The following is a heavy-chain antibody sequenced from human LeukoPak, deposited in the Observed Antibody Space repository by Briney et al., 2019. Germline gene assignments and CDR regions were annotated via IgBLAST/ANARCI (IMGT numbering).Heavy chain of an antibody. CDR2: INPNSGGT. D-gene: IGHD2-15*01. V-gene: IGHV1-2*02. J-gene: IGHJ5*02. CDR1: GYTFTGYY. CDR3: AKDKFSVAVVADRLKWFDP. Sequence: ASVKVSCKASGYTFTGYYMHWVRQAPGQGLEWMGWINPNSGGTNYAQKFQGRVTMTRDTSISTAYMELNSLRADDTAVYYCAKDKFSVAVVADRLKWFDPWGQGTLVTVSS.